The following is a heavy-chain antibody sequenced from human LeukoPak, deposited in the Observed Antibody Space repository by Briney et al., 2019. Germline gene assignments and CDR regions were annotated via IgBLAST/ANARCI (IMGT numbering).Heavy chain of an antibody. V-gene: IGHV4-39*01. CDR2: IYYSGST. CDR1: GGSISSSSYY. D-gene: IGHD2-15*01. J-gene: IGHJ4*02. CDR3: VGGGRWLLVVVAATHFDY. Sequence: SETLSLTCTVSGGSISSSSYYWGWIRQPPGKGLEWIGSIYYSGSTYYNPSLKSRVTISVDTSKNQFSLKLSSVTAADTAVYYCVGGGRWLLVVVAATHFDYWGQGTLVTVSS.